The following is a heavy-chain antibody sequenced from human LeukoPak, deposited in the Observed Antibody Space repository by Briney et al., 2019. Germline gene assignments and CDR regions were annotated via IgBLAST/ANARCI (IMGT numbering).Heavy chain of an antibody. V-gene: IGHV3-23*01. D-gene: IGHD6-13*01. CDR2: ISGSGGSP. Sequence: GGSLRLSCAASGFTFSSYAMSWVRQAPGKGLEWVSGISGSGGSPYYADSVKGRFTISRDNSKNTLYLQINSLRAEGTAVYYCAKDRPYSTVYYFDYWGQGTLVTVSS. J-gene: IGHJ4*02. CDR3: AKDRPYSTVYYFDY. CDR1: GFTFSSYA.